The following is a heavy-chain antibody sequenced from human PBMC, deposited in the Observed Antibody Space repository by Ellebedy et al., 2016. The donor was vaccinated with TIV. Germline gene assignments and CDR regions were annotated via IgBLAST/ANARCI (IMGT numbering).Heavy chain of an antibody. Sequence: GESLKISCAASGFTFSSYSMNWVRQAPGKGLEWVSSISSSSSYIYYADSVKGRFTISRDNAKNSLYLQMNSLRAEDTAVYYCAREREYCSGGSCYSMGNDYWGQGTLVTVSS. CDR1: GFTFSSYS. J-gene: IGHJ4*02. CDR3: AREREYCSGGSCYSMGNDY. D-gene: IGHD2-15*01. CDR2: ISSSSSYI. V-gene: IGHV3-21*01.